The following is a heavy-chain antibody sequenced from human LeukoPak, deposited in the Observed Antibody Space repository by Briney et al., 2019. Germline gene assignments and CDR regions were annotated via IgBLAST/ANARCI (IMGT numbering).Heavy chain of an antibody. Sequence: PGGSLRLSCAASGLTVSSNYMSWVRQAPGKGLEWVSVIYSGGSTYYADSVKGRFTIPRDNAKNSLYLQMDSLRAEDTAVYYCVRDVRGGHFDYWGQGTLVTVSS. CDR1: GLTVSSNY. CDR3: VRDVRGGHFDY. D-gene: IGHD3-10*02. J-gene: IGHJ4*02. CDR2: IYSGGST. V-gene: IGHV3-53*01.